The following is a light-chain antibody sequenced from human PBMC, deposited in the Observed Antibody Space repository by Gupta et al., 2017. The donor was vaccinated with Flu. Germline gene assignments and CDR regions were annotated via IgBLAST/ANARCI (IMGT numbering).Light chain of an antibody. J-gene: IGLJ1*01. CDR2: DVS. CDR3: CSYAGSYTYV. CDR1: SSDVGGYNY. V-gene: IGLV2-11*01. Sequence: VAISCTGTSSDVGGYNYVSWYQHHPGKAPKLMIYDVSKRPSGVPDRFSGSKSGNTASLTISGRQAEDEADYYCCSYAGSYTYVFGTGTKVTVL.